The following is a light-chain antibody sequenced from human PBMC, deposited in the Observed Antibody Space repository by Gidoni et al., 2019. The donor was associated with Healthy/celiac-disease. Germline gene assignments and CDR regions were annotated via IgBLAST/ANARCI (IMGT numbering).Light chain of an antibody. CDR1: TLRSYY. CDR3: NSRDSIGNHVV. J-gene: IGLJ2*01. Sequence: SELTQDHAVYVDVGQTVRSTCQGYTLRSYYSSWYQHKPVHAPVLVISVKNNRPSGIPDRFSSSSAGNPPLLTITGAQAEDETYYYGNSRDSIGNHVVFGGGTKLTVL. V-gene: IGLV3-19*01. CDR2: VKN.